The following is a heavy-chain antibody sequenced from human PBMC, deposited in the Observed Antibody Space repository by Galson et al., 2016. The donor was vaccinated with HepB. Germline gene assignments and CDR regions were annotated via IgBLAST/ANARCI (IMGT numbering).Heavy chain of an antibody. D-gene: IGHD3-3*01. CDR3: TVAASYDFWSGYYMLDP. Sequence: SLRLSCAASGFSFSHAWMHWVRQAPGKGLEWVGRIKSKTDGGTTDYAAPVQGRFAISRDNSKDTLYLQMNRLKTEYTGVYYCTVAASYDFWSGYYMLDPWGQGTLVTVSS. CDR2: IKSKTDGGTT. V-gene: IGHV3-15*07. J-gene: IGHJ5*02. CDR1: GFSFSHAW.